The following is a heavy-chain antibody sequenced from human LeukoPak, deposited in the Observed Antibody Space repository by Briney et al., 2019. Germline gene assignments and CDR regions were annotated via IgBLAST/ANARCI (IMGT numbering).Heavy chain of an antibody. D-gene: IGHD3-16*01. Sequence: PGGSLRLSCAASGFTFSNFAMSWVRQAPGKGLQWVSGISDSGGGTFYADSVKGRFTISRDNSKNSLYLQMNSRRPEVTAVYYCAKVGVGWVDFEYWGQATLVTVSS. CDR2: ISDSGGGT. J-gene: IGHJ4*02. CDR1: GFTFSNFA. CDR3: AKVGVGWVDFEY. V-gene: IGHV3-23*01.